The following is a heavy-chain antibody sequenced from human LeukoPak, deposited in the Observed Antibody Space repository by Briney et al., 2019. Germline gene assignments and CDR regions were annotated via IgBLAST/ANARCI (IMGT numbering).Heavy chain of an antibody. CDR2: IIPMFGTA. J-gene: IGHJ4*02. V-gene: IGHV1-69*05. CDR1: GGTFSSYA. D-gene: IGHD3-22*01. Sequence: SVKVSCKASGGTFSSYAISWVRQAPGQGLEWMGRIIPMFGTANYAQKFQGRVTITTDESTSTAYMELSSLRSEDTAVYYCARVTYYYDSSGYQDYWGQGTLVTVSS. CDR3: ARVTYYYDSSGYQDY.